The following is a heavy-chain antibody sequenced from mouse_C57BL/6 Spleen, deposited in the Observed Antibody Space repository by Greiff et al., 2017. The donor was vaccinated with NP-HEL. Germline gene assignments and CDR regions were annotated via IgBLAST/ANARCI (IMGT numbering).Heavy chain of an antibody. Sequence: QVQLQQSGAELVRPGASVTLSCKASGYTFTDYEMHWVKQTPVHGLEWIGAIDPETGGTAYNQKFKGKAILTADTSSSTAYMELRGLTSEDSAVYYCTRGLDSSGSPWFAYWGQGTLVTVSA. CDR2: IDPETGGT. D-gene: IGHD3-2*02. J-gene: IGHJ3*01. CDR3: TRGLDSSGSPWFAY. CDR1: GYTFTDYE. V-gene: IGHV1-15*01.